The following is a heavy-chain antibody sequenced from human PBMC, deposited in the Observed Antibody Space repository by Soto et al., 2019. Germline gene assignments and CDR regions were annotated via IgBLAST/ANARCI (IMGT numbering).Heavy chain of an antibody. D-gene: IGHD6-13*01. V-gene: IGHV1-3*01. CDR3: ARAHSSSWYLLFY. Sequence: ASVKVSCKASGYTFTSYAMHWVRQAPGQRLEWMGWINAGNGNTKYSQKFQSRVTITRDTSASTAYMELSSLRSEDTAVYYCARAHSSSWYLLFYWGQGTLVTVSS. CDR1: GYTFTSYA. J-gene: IGHJ4*02. CDR2: INAGNGNT.